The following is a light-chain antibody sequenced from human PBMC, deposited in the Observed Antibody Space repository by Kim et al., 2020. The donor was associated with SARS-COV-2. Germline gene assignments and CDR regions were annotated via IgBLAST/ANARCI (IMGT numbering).Light chain of an antibody. V-gene: IGLV1-44*01. CDR3: AAWDDSLNGPV. J-gene: IGLJ3*02. CDR2: TNN. CDR1: SSNIGSNT. Sequence: QSVTISCAGSSSNIGSNTVNWYQQRPGAAPKLLIYTNNRRPSGVPDRFSGSKSGTSASLAISGLQSEDEADYYCAAWDDSLNGPVFGGGTKLTVL.